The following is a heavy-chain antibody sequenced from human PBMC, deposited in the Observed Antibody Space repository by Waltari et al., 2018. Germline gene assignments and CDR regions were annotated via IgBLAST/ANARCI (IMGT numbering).Heavy chain of an antibody. CDR1: GFAFNIYA. D-gene: IGHD2-15*01. V-gene: IGHV3-30-3*01. CDR2: ISHDGSNR. CDR3: ARDSGRGVVVRVF. J-gene: IGHJ4*02. Sequence: QLHLVESGGGVAPPGMSLRRSCTTPGFAFNIYALHWVRQAPGKGLEWVALISHDGSNRYYADSVKGRFTISRDDSQSTLYLQMDSLNSDDTGVYYCARDSGRGVVVRVFWGQGTLVTVSS.